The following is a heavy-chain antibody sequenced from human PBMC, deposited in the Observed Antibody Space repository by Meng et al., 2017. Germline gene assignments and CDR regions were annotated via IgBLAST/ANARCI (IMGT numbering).Heavy chain of an antibody. CDR3: ASELNTYGSGSYAY. CDR1: GYTFTGYY. J-gene: IGHJ4*02. CDR2: INPNSGGT. V-gene: IGHV1-2*06. Sequence: QVLVVQSGAEGKKPGASVKVSCKASGYTFTGYYMHWVRQAPGQGLEWMGRINPNSGGTNYAQKFQGRVTMTRDTSISTAYMELSRLRSDDTAVYYCASELNTYGSGSYAYWGQGTLVTVSS. D-gene: IGHD3-10*01.